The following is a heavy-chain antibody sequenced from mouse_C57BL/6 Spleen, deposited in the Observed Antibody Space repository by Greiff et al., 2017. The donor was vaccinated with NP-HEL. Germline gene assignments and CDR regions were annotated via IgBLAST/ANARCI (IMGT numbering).Heavy chain of an antibody. CDR1: GFTFSDYY. CDR3: ARDRGLSNYNWYFDV. D-gene: IGHD2-5*01. V-gene: IGHV5-16*01. Sequence: EVHLVESEGGLVQPGSSMKLSCTASGFTFSDYYMAWVRQVPEKGLEWVANINYDGSSTYYLDSLKSRFIISRDNAKNILYLQMSSLKSEDTATYYCARDRGLSNYNWYFDVWGTGTTVTVSS. J-gene: IGHJ1*03. CDR2: INYDGSST.